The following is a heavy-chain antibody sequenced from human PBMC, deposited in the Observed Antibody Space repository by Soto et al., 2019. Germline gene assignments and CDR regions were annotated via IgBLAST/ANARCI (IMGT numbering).Heavy chain of an antibody. V-gene: IGHV1-3*01. CDR1: GYTFTSYA. D-gene: IGHD6-6*01. J-gene: IGHJ4*02. CDR2: INAGNGNT. Sequence: QVQLVQSGAEVKKPGASAKVYCKASGYTFTSYAMHWVRQAPGQRLEWMGWINAGNGNTKYSQKFQGRVTITRDTSESTAYMELSSLRSEDTAVYYCERVTSPRWSSSSPFDYWGQGTLVTVSS. CDR3: ERVTSPRWSSSSPFDY.